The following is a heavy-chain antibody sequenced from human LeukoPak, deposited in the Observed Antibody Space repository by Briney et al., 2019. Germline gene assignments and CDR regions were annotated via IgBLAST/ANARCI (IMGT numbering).Heavy chain of an antibody. D-gene: IGHD4-17*01. CDR3: ARPPTATKWGPFDI. J-gene: IGHJ3*02. CDR1: GGSFSGYH. V-gene: IGHV4-34*01. Sequence: PSETLSLTCAVFGGSFSGYHWSWIRQPPGKGLEWIGEVNHSGSTTYNPSLKSRVTISVDTSKNQFSLKLSSVTAADTAVYYCARPPTATKWGPFDIWGQGTMVTVSS. CDR2: VNHSGST.